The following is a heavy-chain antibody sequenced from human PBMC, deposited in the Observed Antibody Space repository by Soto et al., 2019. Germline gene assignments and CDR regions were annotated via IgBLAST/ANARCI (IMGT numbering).Heavy chain of an antibody. V-gene: IGHV3-23*01. CDR3: ATRCSGGSCYSYMDV. D-gene: IGHD2-15*01. CDR2: ISGSGGST. CDR1: GFTFSSYA. Sequence: GGSLRLSCAASGFTFSSYAMSWVRQAPGKGLEWVSAISGSGGSTYYADSVKGRFTISRDNSKNTLYLQMNSLRAEDTAVYYCATRCSGGSCYSYMDVWGKGTTVTVSS. J-gene: IGHJ6*03.